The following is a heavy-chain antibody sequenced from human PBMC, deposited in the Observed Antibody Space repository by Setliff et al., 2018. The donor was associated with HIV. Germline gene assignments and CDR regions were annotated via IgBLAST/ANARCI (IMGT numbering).Heavy chain of an antibody. V-gene: IGHV6-1*01. Sequence: SQTLSLTCAISGDSVPSKSAAWNWLRQSPSRGLEWLGRTYYRSKWNSDYAPSVKSRVTINPDTSKNQFSLHLNSVTPGDTAVYYCARGGDWDDNYYMDVWGKGTTVTVSS. J-gene: IGHJ6*03. CDR2: TYYRSKWNS. D-gene: IGHD1-1*01. CDR3: ARGGDWDDNYYMDV. CDR1: GDSVPSKSAA.